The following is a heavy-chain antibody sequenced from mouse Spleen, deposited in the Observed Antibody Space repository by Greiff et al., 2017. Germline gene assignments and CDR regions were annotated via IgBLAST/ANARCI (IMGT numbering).Heavy chain of an antibody. CDR1: GFTFSSYA. CDR2: ISSGGSYT. J-gene: IGHJ4*01. V-gene: IGHV5-9-1*01. Sequence: EVLLVESGGCLVKPGGSLKLSCAASGFTFSSYAMSCVRPPPEKRLGWVATISSGGSYTYSPDSVTGRFTISSDNAKNTLYLQMSSVSSEDTAMYYCARGASSGYVGAVGYGGQGTSVTVAS. D-gene: IGHD3-1*01. CDR3: ARGASSGYVGAVGY.